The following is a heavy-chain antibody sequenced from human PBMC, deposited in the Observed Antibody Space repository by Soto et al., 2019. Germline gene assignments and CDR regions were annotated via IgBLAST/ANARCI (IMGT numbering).Heavy chain of an antibody. Sequence: GASVKVSCKASGYTFTSYGISWVRQAPGQGLEWMGWISAYNGNTNYAQKLQGRVTMTTDTSTSTAYMELSSLRSEDTSVYYCARASERVQVPGTGWFDPWGQGTVVTVSS. CDR3: ARASERVQVPGTGWFDP. D-gene: IGHD1-1*01. CDR2: ISAYNGNT. CDR1: GYTFTSYG. V-gene: IGHV1-18*01. J-gene: IGHJ5*02.